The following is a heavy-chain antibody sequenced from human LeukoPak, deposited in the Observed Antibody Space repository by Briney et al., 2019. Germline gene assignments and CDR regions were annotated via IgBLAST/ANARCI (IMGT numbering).Heavy chain of an antibody. CDR1: GFTVSSNY. CDR2: IYSGGST. D-gene: IGHD5-18*01. Sequence: GGSLRLSCAASGFTVSSNYMSWVRQAPGKGLEWVSVIYSGGSTYYADSVKGRFTISRDNSKNTLYLQMDSLRAEDTAVYYCARGGYSYGYWFDPWGQGTLVTVSS. V-gene: IGHV3-53*01. CDR3: ARGGYSYGYWFDP. J-gene: IGHJ5*02.